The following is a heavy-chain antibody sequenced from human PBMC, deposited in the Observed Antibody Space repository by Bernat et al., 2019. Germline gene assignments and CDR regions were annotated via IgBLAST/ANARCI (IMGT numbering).Heavy chain of an antibody. CDR3: AKGLDYYGSGSYSY. D-gene: IGHD3-10*01. CDR1: GFTFSSYW. J-gene: IGHJ4*02. CDR2: IKQDGSEK. V-gene: IGHV3-7*03. Sequence: EVQLLESGGGLVQPGGSLRLSCAASGFTFSSYWMTWVRQAPGKGLEWVAIIKQDGSEKYYVDSVKGRFTISRDNAKNSLYLQMNSLRAEDTALYYCAKGLDYYGSGSYSYWGQGTLVTVSS.